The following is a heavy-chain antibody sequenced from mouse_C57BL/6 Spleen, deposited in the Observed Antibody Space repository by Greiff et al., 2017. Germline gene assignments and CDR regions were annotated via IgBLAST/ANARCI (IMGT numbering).Heavy chain of an antibody. CDR3: ARSEAYYGSSDWYIDV. Sequence: VQLQQPGTELVKPGASVKLSCKASGYTFTSYWMHWVKQRPGQGLEWIGNINPSNGGTNYIEKFKRKATLTADKSSRTAYIQRSRLTCEDSGVNYWARSEAYYGSSDWYIDVWGTGTTVTVSS. CDR1: GYTFTSYW. CDR2: INPSNGGT. D-gene: IGHD1-1*01. V-gene: IGHV1-53*01. J-gene: IGHJ1*03.